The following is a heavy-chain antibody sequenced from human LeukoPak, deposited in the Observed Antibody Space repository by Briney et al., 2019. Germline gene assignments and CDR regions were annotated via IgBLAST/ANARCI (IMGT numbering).Heavy chain of an antibody. J-gene: IGHJ6*02. D-gene: IGHD2-15*01. Sequence: GGSLRLSCEESGFTFSSYGMHWVRQAPGKGLEWVAVTWYDENIKYYADSVKGRFTISRDNSKNTLYLQMNSLRAEDTAVYYCAKDPIYCSGGSCYSAYYGMDVWGQGTTVTVSS. V-gene: IGHV3-30*02. CDR2: TWYDENIK. CDR3: AKDPIYCSGGSCYSAYYGMDV. CDR1: GFTFSSYG.